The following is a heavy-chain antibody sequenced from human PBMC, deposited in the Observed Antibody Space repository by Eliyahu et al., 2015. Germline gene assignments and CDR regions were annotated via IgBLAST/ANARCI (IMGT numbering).Heavy chain of an antibody. CDR2: ISSSGSTI. J-gene: IGHJ4*02. CDR1: XXXFSDXY. D-gene: IGHD4-17*01. Sequence: QVQXVESGGGLVKXGXSLXLSCAXSXXXFSDXYMSWIRQAPRKGLEWVSYISSSGSTIYYADSVKGRFTISRDNAKNSLYLQMNSLRAEDTAVYYCARERYGDYSPVDYWGQGTLVTVSS. CDR3: ARERYGDYSPVDY. V-gene: IGHV3-11*01.